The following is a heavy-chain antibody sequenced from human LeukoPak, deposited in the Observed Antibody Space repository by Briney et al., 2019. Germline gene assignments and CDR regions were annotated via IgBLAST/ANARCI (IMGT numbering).Heavy chain of an antibody. CDR2: INPNSGGT. J-gene: IGHJ4*02. CDR3: ARTPTYYYDSSGGDY. Sequence: GASVKVSCKASGYTFTGYYMHWVRQVPGQGLEWMGWINPNSGGTNYAQKFQGRVTMTRDTSISTAYMELSRLRSDDTAVYYCARTPTYYYDSSGGDYWGQGTLVTVSS. CDR1: GYTFTGYY. D-gene: IGHD3-22*01. V-gene: IGHV1-2*02.